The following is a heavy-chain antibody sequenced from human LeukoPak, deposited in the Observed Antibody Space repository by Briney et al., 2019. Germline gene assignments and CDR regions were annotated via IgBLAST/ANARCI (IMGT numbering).Heavy chain of an antibody. CDR3: ARGEDYRDYFDY. CDR1: GFTVSSYY. CDR2: IYSGFST. J-gene: IGHJ4*02. D-gene: IGHD4-17*01. V-gene: IGHV3-53*01. Sequence: GGSLRLSCAASGFTVSSYYMSWVRQAPGKGLEWVSTIYSGFSTYYTDAVKGRFTISRDNSKNTLFLQMNGQRAEDTAVYYCARGEDYRDYFDYWGQGTLVTVSS.